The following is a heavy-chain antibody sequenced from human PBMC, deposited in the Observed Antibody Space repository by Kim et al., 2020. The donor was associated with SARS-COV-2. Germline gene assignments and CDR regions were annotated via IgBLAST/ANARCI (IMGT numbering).Heavy chain of an antibody. V-gene: IGHV3-30*10. Sequence: SYKHYRDSVKGRFTISRDDSKNTLYLEMNSLRDEDTALYYCVTEHNGFDFWGQGTMVTVSS. CDR3: VTEHNGFDF. CDR2: SYK. J-gene: IGHJ3*01. D-gene: IGHD2-21*01.